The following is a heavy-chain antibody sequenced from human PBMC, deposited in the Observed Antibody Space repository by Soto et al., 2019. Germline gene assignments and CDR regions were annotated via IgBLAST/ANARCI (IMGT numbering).Heavy chain of an antibody. J-gene: IGHJ4*02. D-gene: IGHD1-26*01. CDR2: ISGGGDST. Sequence: GALRLSCAASVFSFITYAMTWVRQAPGKGLEWVSSISGGGDSTYYADSVKGRFNISRDNSRNTLYLQMTSLRADDTAVYYCEKEVGRVGATTTFDYWGQGTLVTVYS. CDR3: EKEVGRVGATTTFDY. CDR1: VFSFITYA. V-gene: IGHV3-23*01.